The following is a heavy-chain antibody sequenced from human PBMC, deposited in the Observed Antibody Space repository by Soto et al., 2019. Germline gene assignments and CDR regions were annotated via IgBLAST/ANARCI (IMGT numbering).Heavy chain of an antibody. J-gene: IGHJ3*02. CDR2: ISPDGNNA. V-gene: IGHV3-30-3*01. CDR3: VRDHRHGAFDI. Sequence: QVQLVESGGDVVQPGRSLRLSCAASGSTFSSYDIHWVRQAPIKGLEWVAHISPDGNNAYYADSVKGRFTISRDNAKNTVHLQVNSLRTEDTAVYHCVRDHRHGAFDIWCQGTLVTVSS. CDR1: GSTFSSYD.